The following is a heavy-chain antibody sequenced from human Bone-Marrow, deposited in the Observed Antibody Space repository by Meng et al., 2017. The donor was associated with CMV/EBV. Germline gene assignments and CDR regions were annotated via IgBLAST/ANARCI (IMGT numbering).Heavy chain of an antibody. J-gene: IGHJ3*02. Sequence: SETLSLTCTVSGGSISSSSYYWSWIRQPPGKGLEWIGEINHSGSTNYNPSLKSRVTISVDTSKNQFSLKLSSVTAADTAVYYCARVYHQILDRHAFDIWGQGTIVTVSS. CDR1: GGSISSSSYY. D-gene: IGHD2-2*01. CDR2: INHSGST. CDR3: ARVYHQILDRHAFDI. V-gene: IGHV4-39*07.